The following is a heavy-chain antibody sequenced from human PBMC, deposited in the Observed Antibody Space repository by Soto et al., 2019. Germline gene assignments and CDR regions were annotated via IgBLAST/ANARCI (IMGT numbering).Heavy chain of an antibody. CDR3: ARDLSGRADV. CDR2: LNEDGSFT. J-gene: IGHJ6*02. V-gene: IGHV3-74*01. D-gene: IGHD3-10*01. Sequence: EVQLVESGGGLVRPGGSLRLSCVASEFTFSSYWMHWVRQVPGKGLVWVSRLNEDGSFTTYSDSVKGRFTISRDNAKKTLYLQMNSLRAEDTAVYYCARDLSGRADVWGQGTTVTVSS. CDR1: EFTFSSYW.